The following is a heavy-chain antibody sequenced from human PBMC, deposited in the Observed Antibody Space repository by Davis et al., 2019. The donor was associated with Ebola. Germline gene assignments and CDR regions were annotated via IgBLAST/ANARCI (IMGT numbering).Heavy chain of an antibody. J-gene: IGHJ4*02. V-gene: IGHV4-59*12. CDR1: GGSINTYF. D-gene: IGHD3-22*01. CDR2: IHYLGNT. CDR3: ARDYYDSSGYLYYFDS. Sequence: SETLSLTCTVSGGSINTYFWSWIRQPPGKGLEWIGNIHYLGNTNYNPSLKSRVTISVDKAKNQFSLKLNSVTAADTAVYYCARDYYDSSGYLYYFDSWGQGTLVTVSS.